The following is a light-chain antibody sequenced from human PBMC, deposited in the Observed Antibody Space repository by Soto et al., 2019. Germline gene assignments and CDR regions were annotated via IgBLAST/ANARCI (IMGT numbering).Light chain of an antibody. CDR1: QGIAGS. CDR2: AES. V-gene: IGKV1-9*01. CDR3: QQYDNLPFT. J-gene: IGKJ4*01. Sequence: DIQFTQSPSFLSASVGDRVTITCRASQGIAGSVALYQQKPGKPPKLLIYAESTLQSGVPSSFSGSGSGTRGTLTISSLQPEDIATYYCQQYDNLPFTFGGGTKVDIK.